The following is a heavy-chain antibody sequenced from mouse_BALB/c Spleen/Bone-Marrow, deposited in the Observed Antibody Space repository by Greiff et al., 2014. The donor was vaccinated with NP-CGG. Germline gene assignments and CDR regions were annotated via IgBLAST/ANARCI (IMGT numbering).Heavy chain of an antibody. J-gene: IGHJ1*01. CDR2: IDPYYGDT. Sequence: EVQLQQSGPELEKPGASVKISCKASGYSFSGYNLNWVKQNSGQSLEWIGNIDPYYGDTTYNQKFKGKATLTVDRSSSTAYMQLQRLTSVYSAVYYCARKAYYTNWWYFDVWGAGTTVTVSS. CDR1: GYSFSGYN. CDR3: ARKAYYTNWWYFDV. D-gene: IGHD2-5*01. V-gene: IGHV1-39*01.